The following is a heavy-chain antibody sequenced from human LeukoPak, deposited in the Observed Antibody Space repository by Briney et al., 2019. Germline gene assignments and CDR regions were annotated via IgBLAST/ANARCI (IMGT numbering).Heavy chain of an antibody. Sequence: ASVKVSCKASGYTFTSYGISWVRQAPGQGLEWMGWISAYNGNTNYAQKLQGRVTITTDESTSTAYMELSSLRSEDTAVYYCARSGWGNYDRFDPWGQGTLVTVSS. D-gene: IGHD1-7*01. V-gene: IGHV1-18*01. CDR1: GYTFTSYG. CDR2: ISAYNGNT. J-gene: IGHJ5*02. CDR3: ARSGWGNYDRFDP.